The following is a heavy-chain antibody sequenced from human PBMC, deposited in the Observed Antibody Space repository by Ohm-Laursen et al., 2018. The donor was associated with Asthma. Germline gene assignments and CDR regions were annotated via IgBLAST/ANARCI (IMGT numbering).Heavy chain of an antibody. CDR2: IYYSGIT. J-gene: IGHJ5*02. CDR3: ARGTFYYESTGYYFFDP. D-gene: IGHD3-22*01. V-gene: IGHV4-31*03. CDR1: GDSISSGNNY. Sequence: SDTLSLTCTVSGDSISSGNNYWSWIRQHPGKGLEWIGYIYYSGITYSNPSLRSRVSISVDTSKNQFSLKLSPVTAADTAVYYCARGTFYYESTGYYFFDPWGQGTLVTVSS.